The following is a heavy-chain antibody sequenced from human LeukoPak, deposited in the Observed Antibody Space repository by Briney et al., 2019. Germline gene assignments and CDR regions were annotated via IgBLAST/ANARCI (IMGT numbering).Heavy chain of an antibody. V-gene: IGHV3-48*01. CDR2: ISSSGTNI. Sequence: GGSLRLSCAASGFTFSSYSMNWVRQAPGKGLEWVSYISSSGTNIYYADSVKGRFTISRDNAKNSLYLQMNSLRAEDTAVYYCVRDRGQFSRRNFDYWGQGTLVTVSS. J-gene: IGHJ4*02. D-gene: IGHD3-3*01. CDR1: GFTFSSYS. CDR3: VRDRGQFSRRNFDY.